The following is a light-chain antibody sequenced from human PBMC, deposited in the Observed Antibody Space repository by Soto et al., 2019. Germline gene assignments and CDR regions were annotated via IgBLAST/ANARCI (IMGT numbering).Light chain of an antibody. V-gene: IGKV3-15*01. CDR2: DTS. Sequence: EILMTQSPATLSVSPGESATLSCRASQSVGSNLAWYQQKPGQAPRLLIYDTSTRATDIPVRFSGTGSGTEFTLTISSLQSEDFAVYYCQQYSNWPPLTFGPGTTVDIK. CDR1: QSVGSN. J-gene: IGKJ3*01. CDR3: QQYSNWPPLT.